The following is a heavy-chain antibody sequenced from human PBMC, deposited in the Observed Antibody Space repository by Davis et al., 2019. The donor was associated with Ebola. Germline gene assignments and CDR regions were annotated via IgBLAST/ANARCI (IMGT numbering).Heavy chain of an antibody. Sequence: PSETLSLTCTVSGGSISSGSYYWSWIRQPAGKGLEWIGHIYTSGSTNYNPSLKSRVTISVDTSKNQFSLKLSSVTAADTAVYYCARDLQRWLQSDAFDIWGQGTMVTVSS. CDR3: ARDLQRWLQSDAFDI. CDR2: IYTSGST. CDR1: GGSISSGSYY. J-gene: IGHJ3*02. V-gene: IGHV4-61*09. D-gene: IGHD5-24*01.